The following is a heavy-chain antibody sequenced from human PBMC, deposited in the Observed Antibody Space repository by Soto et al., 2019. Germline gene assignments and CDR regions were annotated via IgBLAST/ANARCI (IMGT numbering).Heavy chain of an antibody. J-gene: IGHJ4*02. D-gene: IGHD3-3*01. Sequence: QVQQVQSGAEVKKPGASVKVSCKASGYTFTSYGISWVRQAPGQGLEWMGWISAYNGNTNYAQKLQGRVTMTTDTSTSTAYMELRSLRSDDTAVYYCARDITIFGVVIPPGDYWGQGTLVTVSS. V-gene: IGHV1-18*01. CDR3: ARDITIFGVVIPPGDY. CDR2: ISAYNGNT. CDR1: GYTFTSYG.